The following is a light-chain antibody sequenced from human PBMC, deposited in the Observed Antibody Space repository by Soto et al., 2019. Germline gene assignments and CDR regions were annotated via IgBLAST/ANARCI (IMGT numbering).Light chain of an antibody. V-gene: IGLV2-8*01. CDR2: GVT. CDR1: GSDIGAYNF. CDR3: CSYAGSYTFVV. J-gene: IGLJ2*01. Sequence: QSALAQPPSASGSPGQSVTISCTGSGSDIGAYNFVSWYQQHPGKAPKLMIFGVTERPSGVPDRFSGSKSGNTASLTVSGLQAEDEADYYCCSYAGSYTFVVFGGGTKLTVL.